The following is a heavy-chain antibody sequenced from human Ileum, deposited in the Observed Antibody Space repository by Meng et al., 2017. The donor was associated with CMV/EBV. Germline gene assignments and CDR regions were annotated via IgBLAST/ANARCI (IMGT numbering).Heavy chain of an antibody. J-gene: IGHJ4*02. CDR2: MNSDGTTI. CDR1: GFSFSNSW. V-gene: IGHV3-74*01. CDR3: ATAGNYYFGN. D-gene: IGHD1-14*01. Sequence: GSLRLSCAASGFSFSNSWMHWVRQAPGKGLVWVSRMNSDGTTINYADSVRGRFTISRDNAKNTLYLQMNSLRDEDTAVYYCATAGNYYFGNWGQGTLVTVSS.